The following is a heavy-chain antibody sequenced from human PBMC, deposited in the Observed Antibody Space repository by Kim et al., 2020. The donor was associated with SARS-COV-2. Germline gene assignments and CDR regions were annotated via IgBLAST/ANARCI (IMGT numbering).Heavy chain of an antibody. J-gene: IGHJ3*02. D-gene: IGHD3-22*01. CDR3: ARGLYYYDSSGSAFDI. V-gene: IGHV4-31*03. CDR1: GGSISSGGYY. Sequence: SETLYLTCTVSGGSISSGGYYWSWIRQHPGKGLEWIGYIYYSGSTYYNPSLKSRVTISVDTSKNQFSLKLSSVTAADTAVYYCARGLYYYDSSGSAFDIWGQGTMVTVSS. CDR2: IYYSGST.